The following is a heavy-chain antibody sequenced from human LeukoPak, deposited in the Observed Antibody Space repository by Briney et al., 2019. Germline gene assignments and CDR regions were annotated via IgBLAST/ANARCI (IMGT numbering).Heavy chain of an antibody. D-gene: IGHD2-2*01. CDR3: AVLGRYCSSTSCYPGGWFDP. CDR1: GYTFTSYG. V-gene: IGHV1-18*01. Sequence: GASVKVSCKASGYTFTSYGISWVRQAPGQGLEWMGWISAYNGNTNYAQKLQGRVTMTTDTSTSTAYMELRSLRSDDTAVYYCAVLGRYCSSTSCYPGGWFDPWGQGTLVTVSS. CDR2: ISAYNGNT. J-gene: IGHJ5*02.